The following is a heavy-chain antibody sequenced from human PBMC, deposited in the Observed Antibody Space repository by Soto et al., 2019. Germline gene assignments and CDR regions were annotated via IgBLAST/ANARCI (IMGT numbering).Heavy chain of an antibody. CDR1: GYTLKNYC. CDR2: ISAYNRNI. V-gene: IGHV1-18*01. J-gene: IGHJ4*02. D-gene: IGHD3-16*01. Sequence: ASVKVSCKASGYTLKNYCITWVRQAPGQGLEWMGWISAYNRNIDYAQKFPGRDTMTTDTSTSTAYMELRSLRSDDTAVYYCARVDLGDFDFWGQGTLVTASS. CDR3: ARVDLGDFDF.